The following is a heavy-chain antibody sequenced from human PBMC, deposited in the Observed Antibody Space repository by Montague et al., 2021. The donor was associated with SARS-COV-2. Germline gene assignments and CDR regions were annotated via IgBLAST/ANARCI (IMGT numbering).Heavy chain of an antibody. CDR1: GASISNPTYS. J-gene: IGHJ4*02. D-gene: IGHD2-8*01. V-gene: IGHV4-61*02. CDR3: AREGGCMTFDY. CDR2: MFTSGST. Sequence: TLSLTCTVSGASISNPTYSWGWIRQPAGKELEWIGRMFTSGSTTYAPSLKSRVTISADTSKNQFSLRLMSVTAADTAVYYCAREGGCMTFDYWGQGILVTVSS.